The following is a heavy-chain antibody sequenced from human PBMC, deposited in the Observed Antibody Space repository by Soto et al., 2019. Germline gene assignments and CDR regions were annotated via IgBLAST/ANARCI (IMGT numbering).Heavy chain of an antibody. Sequence: QVQLVQSGAEVKKPGASVKVSCKASGYTFTNYGIIWVRQAPGQGLEWRGWISAYNGNKHYAQKFQGRVRMTTDTSTSTAHMELRSLRSDDTAMYYCARSGPFGEQWLDPDFWGQGTLVTVSS. CDR3: ARSGPFGEQWLDPDF. V-gene: IGHV1-18*01. CDR2: ISAYNGNK. D-gene: IGHD6-19*01. CDR1: GYTFTNYG. J-gene: IGHJ4*02.